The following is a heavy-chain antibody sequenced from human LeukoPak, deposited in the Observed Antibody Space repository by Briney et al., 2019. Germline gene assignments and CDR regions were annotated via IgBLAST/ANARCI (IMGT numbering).Heavy chain of an antibody. J-gene: IGHJ4*02. CDR3: VKRGRTSDYAYGY. CDR2: ISSSGDYT. Sequence: GGSLRLSCSASGFTFSDYAMHWVRQAPGRGLQFVSAISSSGDYTSYSDSVKGRFTISRDNSKNTLHLQMSSLRHEDTAVYFSVKRGRTSDYAYGYWGQGSLGTVS. V-gene: IGHV3-64D*06. D-gene: IGHD4-17*01. CDR1: GFTFSDYA.